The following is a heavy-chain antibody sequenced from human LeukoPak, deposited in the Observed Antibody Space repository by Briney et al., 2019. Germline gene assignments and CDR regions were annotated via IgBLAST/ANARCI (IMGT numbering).Heavy chain of an antibody. J-gene: IGHJ4*02. CDR2: IYHSGRT. CDR3: ARGLWGIDY. Sequence: SETLSLTCTVSGYSISSGYYWGWIRQPPGKGLEWIGSIYHSGRTFYNPSLKSRVTISVDTSKNHFSLKLSSVTAADTAVYYCARGLWGIDYWGQGTLVTVSS. CDR1: GYSISSGYY. V-gene: IGHV4-38-2*02. D-gene: IGHD2-21*01.